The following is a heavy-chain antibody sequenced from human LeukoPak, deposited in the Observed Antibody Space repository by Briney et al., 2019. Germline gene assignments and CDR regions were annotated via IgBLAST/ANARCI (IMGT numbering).Heavy chain of an antibody. Sequence: ASVKVSCKASGGTFSSYAVSWVRQAPGQGLEWMGGIIPIFGTANYAQKFQGRVTITADESTSTAYMELSSLRSEDTAVYYCASRDNRRSYYYYMDVWGKGTTVTISS. V-gene: IGHV1-69*13. CDR1: GGTFSSYA. CDR3: ASRDNRRSYYYYMDV. J-gene: IGHJ6*03. D-gene: IGHD1-14*01. CDR2: IIPIFGTA.